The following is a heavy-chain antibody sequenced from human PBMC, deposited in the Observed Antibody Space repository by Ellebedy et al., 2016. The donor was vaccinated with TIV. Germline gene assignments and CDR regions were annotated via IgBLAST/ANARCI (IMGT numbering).Heavy chain of an antibody. Sequence: MPSETLSLTCTVSGGSVRSGIHYWGWLRQPPGKGLEWVGSIYYSGSTYQNPSLKSRVSISRDTSQNQISLRLTSVSAADTAVYYCASGTSNWFPFDFWGQGTLVTVSS. V-gene: IGHV4-39*07. CDR1: GGSVRSGIHY. CDR3: ASGTSNWFPFDF. J-gene: IGHJ4*02. D-gene: IGHD6-13*01. CDR2: IYYSGST.